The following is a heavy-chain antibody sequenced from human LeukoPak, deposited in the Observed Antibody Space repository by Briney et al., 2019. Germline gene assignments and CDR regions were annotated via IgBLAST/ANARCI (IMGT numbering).Heavy chain of an antibody. CDR3: ARGHRDSDSSGYYTY. D-gene: IGHD3-22*01. V-gene: IGHV4-34*01. Sequence: SETLSLTCAVYGGSFSGYYWIWIRQPPEKGLEWIGEINHSGSTNYNPSLKSRVTISVDTSKNQFSLKLSSVTAADTAVYYCARGHRDSDSSGYYTYWGQGTLVTVSS. J-gene: IGHJ4*02. CDR2: INHSGST. CDR1: GGSFSGYY.